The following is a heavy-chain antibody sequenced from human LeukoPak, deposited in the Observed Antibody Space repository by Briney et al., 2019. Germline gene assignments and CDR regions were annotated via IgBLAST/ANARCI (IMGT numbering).Heavy chain of an antibody. J-gene: IGHJ6*02. V-gene: IGHV3-48*02. CDR2: ISSSSSTI. Sequence: GGSLRLSCAASGFTFSSYSMNWVRQAPGKGLERVSYISSSSSTIYYADSVKGRFSISRDNAKNSLYLQMNSLRDEDPAVYYCARFPTTMVRGVIIGSGMDVWGQGTTVTVSS. CDR3: ARFPTTMVRGVIIGSGMDV. D-gene: IGHD3-10*01. CDR1: GFTFSSYS.